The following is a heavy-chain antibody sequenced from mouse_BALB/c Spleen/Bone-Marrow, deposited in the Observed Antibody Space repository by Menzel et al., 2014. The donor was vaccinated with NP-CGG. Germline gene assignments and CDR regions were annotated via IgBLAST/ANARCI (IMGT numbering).Heavy chain of an antibody. CDR2: ISSGGSYT. D-gene: IGHD2-4*01. CDR3: ARPYDFGAWFAY. CDR1: GFTFSSYG. Sequence: EVKLMESGGDLVKPGGSLKLSCAASGFTFSSYGMSWVRQTPDKRLEWVATISSGGSYTYYPDSVKGRFTISRDNAKNTLYLQMSSLKSEDTAMHYCARPYDFGAWFAYWGQGTLVTVSA. V-gene: IGHV5-6*01. J-gene: IGHJ3*01.